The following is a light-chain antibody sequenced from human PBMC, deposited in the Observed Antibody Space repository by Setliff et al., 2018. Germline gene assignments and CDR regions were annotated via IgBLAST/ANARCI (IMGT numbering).Light chain of an antibody. J-gene: IGLJ1*01. Sequence: ALTQPASVSGSPGQSITISCTGTSSDVGGYNYVSWSQQHPGKAPKLMIYDVTKWPSGVSNRFSGSKSGNTASLTISGLQAEDEADYYCCSYAGSSTDVFGTGTKSPS. CDR1: SSDVGGYNY. V-gene: IGLV2-23*02. CDR3: CSYAGSSTDV. CDR2: DVT.